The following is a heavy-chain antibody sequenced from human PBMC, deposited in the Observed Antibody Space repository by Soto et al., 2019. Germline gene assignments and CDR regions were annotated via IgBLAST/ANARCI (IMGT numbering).Heavy chain of an antibody. CDR2: INRSGST. CDR1: GGSFSGYY. CDR3: ARGLHYYYYYGMDV. Sequence: ASETLSLTCAVYGGSFSGYYWSWIRQPPGKGLEWIGEINRSGSTNYNPSLKSRVTISVDTSKNQFSLKLSSVTAADTAVYYCARGLHYYYYYGMDVWGQGTTVTVSS. J-gene: IGHJ6*02. V-gene: IGHV4-34*01.